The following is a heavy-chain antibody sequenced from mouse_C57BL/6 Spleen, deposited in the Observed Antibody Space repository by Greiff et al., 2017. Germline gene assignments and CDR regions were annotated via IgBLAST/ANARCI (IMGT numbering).Heavy chain of an antibody. Sequence: QVQLQQPGAELVKPGASVKMSCKASGYTFTRYWITWMKQRPGQGLEWIGDFYPGSGSTNYNEKFKSKATLTVDTSSSTAYMQLSSLTSEDSAVYYCARKNYGGSSGAMDYWGQGTSVTVSS. CDR2: FYPGSGST. CDR1: GYTFTRYW. D-gene: IGHD1-1*01. J-gene: IGHJ4*01. V-gene: IGHV1-55*01. CDR3: ARKNYGGSSGAMDY.